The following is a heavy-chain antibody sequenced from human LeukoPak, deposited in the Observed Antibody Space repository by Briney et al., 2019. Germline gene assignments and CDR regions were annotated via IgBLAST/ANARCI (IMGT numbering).Heavy chain of an antibody. CDR2: IYYSGSS. CDR1: GGSFSGYY. J-gene: IGHJ4*02. Sequence: SETLSLTCAVYGGSFSGYYWSWIRQPPGKGLEWIGYIYYSGSSYYNPSLRSRVTISVDTSKNHFSLKLSSVTAADTAVYYCARNRDGYNSFDYWGQGTLVTVSS. V-gene: IGHV4-34*09. CDR3: ARNRDGYNSFDY. D-gene: IGHD5-24*01.